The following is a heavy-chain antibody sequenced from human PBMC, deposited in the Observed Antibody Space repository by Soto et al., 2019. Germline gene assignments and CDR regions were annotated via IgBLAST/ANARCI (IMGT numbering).Heavy chain of an antibody. Sequence: GGSLRLSCAASGFTFDDYTMHWVRQAPGKGLEWVSLISWDGGSTYYADSVKGRFTISRDNSKNSLYLQMNSLRTEDTALYYCSKDIEVRGVYYFDGMDVWGQGTTVTVSS. CDR2: ISWDGGST. J-gene: IGHJ6*02. CDR1: GFTFDDYT. V-gene: IGHV3-43*01. D-gene: IGHD3-10*01. CDR3: SKDIEVRGVYYFDGMDV.